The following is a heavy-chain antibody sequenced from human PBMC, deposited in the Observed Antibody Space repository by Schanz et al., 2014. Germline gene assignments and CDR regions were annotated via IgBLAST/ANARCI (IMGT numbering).Heavy chain of an antibody. J-gene: IGHJ5*01. Sequence: EVQLLESGGGLVQPGGSLRLSCAASGFTFSAYAMTWVRQIPGKGLEWVSAISASGGTTYYADSVKGRFTISRDNSKNTLYLQVNSLRAEDTAVYYGAKTPREYCNYDSCPNWFDSWGQGTLVTASS. CDR1: GFTFSAYA. CDR3: AKTPREYCNYDSCPNWFDS. D-gene: IGHD2-15*01. V-gene: IGHV3-23*01. CDR2: ISASGGTT.